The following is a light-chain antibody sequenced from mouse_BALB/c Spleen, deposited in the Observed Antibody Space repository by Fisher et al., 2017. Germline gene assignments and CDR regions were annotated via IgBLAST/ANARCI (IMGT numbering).Light chain of an antibody. V-gene: IGKV4-58*01. CDR2: STS. CDR1: SSVSSSY. J-gene: IGKJ5*01. Sequence: DIVITQSPAIMAASLGQKVTMTCTASSSVSSSYLHWYQQKPGSSPKLWIYSTSNLASGVPARFSGSGSGTSYSLTISSMEAEDAATYYCQQRSSYPPTFGAGTKLELK. CDR3: QQRSSYPPT.